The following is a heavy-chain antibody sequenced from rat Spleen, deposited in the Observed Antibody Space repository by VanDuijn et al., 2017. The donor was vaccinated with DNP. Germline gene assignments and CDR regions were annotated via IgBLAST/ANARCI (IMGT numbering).Heavy chain of an antibody. CDR3: ASPYYYFDY. J-gene: IGHJ2*01. Sequence: EVQLVETGGGLVQPGRSLKLSCVASGFTFSSYWMFWVRQAPGKGLEWVASINTDGGSTYYLDSVKGRFTISRDNAKSTLYLQMDSLRSEDTATYYCASPYYYFDYWGQGVMVTVSS. V-gene: IGHV5-58*01. D-gene: IGHD1-1*01. CDR2: INTDGGST. CDR1: GFTFSSYW.